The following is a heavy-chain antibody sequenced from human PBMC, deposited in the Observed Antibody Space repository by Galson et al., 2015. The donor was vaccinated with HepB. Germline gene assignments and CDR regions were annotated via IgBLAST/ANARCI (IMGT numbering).Heavy chain of an antibody. CDR1: GFTFSSYG. V-gene: IGHV3-30*18. CDR3: AKGYGQGDY. Sequence: SLRLSCAASGFTFSSYGMHWVRQAPGKGLEWVAVISYDGSNKCYADSVKGRFTISRDNSKNTLYLQMNSLRAEDTAVYYCAKGYGQGDYWGQGTLVTVSS. J-gene: IGHJ4*02. CDR2: ISYDGSNK. D-gene: IGHD4-17*01.